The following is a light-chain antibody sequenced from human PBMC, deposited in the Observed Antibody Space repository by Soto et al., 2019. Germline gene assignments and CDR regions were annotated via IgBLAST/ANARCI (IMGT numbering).Light chain of an antibody. Sequence: DIQMTQSPSTLSSSVGDIFTITCRASQSISSWLAWYQQKPGKAPKLLIYDASSLESGVPSRFSGSGSGTEFTLTISSLQSEDFAVYFCQQYNNWPPTFGQGTRLEIK. CDR3: QQYNNWPPT. V-gene: IGKV1-5*01. CDR2: DAS. CDR1: QSISSW. J-gene: IGKJ5*01.